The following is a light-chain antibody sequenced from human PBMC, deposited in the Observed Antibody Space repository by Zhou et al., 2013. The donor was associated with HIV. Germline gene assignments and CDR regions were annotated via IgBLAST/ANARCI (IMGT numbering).Light chain of an antibody. CDR3: QQYGISPYT. J-gene: IGKJ2*01. Sequence: DIVLTQSPGTLSLSPGEEATLSCRASHTISANYLAWYQQKPGQAPRLLVYGASNRATGIPDRFSGSESGTDFILTISRLEPEDSAVYYCQQYGISPYTFGQGTKLEIK. CDR2: GAS. V-gene: IGKV3-20*01. CDR1: HTISANY.